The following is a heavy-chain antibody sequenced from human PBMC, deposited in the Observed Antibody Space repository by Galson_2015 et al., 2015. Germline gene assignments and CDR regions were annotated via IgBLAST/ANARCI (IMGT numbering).Heavy chain of an antibody. D-gene: IGHD2-15*01. V-gene: IGHV3-48*02. Sequence: LRLSCAASGFPFSNYSMSWVRQAPGKGPEWISYITSRSSTIYYSDSVKGRFTISRDNAKNSLYLEMKSLRDEDTALYYCARDLGYCSGTSCYSVGAFDIWGQGTMVTVSS. J-gene: IGHJ3*02. CDR1: GFPFSNYS. CDR3: ARDLGYCSGTSCYSVGAFDI. CDR2: ITSRSSTI.